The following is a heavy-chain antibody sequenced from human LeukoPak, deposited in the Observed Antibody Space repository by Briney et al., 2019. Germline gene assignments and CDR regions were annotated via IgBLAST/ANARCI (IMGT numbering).Heavy chain of an antibody. D-gene: IGHD3-16*01. J-gene: IGHJ4*02. CDR3: ARHPIFGGSNVYAFDY. CDR2: IYHSGST. V-gene: IGHV4-4*02. Sequence: KPSGTLSLTCAVSGGSISSSNWWSWVRQPPGKGLEWIGEIYHSGSTNYNPSLKSRVTISVDTSKNHFSLKLTSVTAADTAVYYCARHPIFGGSNVYAFDYWGQGTLVTVSS. CDR1: GGSISSSNW.